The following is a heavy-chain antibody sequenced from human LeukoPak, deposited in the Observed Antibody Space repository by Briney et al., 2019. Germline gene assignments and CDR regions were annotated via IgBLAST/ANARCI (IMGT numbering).Heavy chain of an antibody. CDR3: ARDGGVNIAAAGTYFDY. CDR2: ISYDGSNK. Sequence: PGGSLRLSCAASGFTFSSYAMHWVRQAPGKGLEWVAVISYDGSNKYYADSVKGRFTISRDNSKNTLYLQMNSLRAEDTAVYYCARDGGVNIAAAGTYFDYWGQGTLVTVSS. D-gene: IGHD6-13*01. V-gene: IGHV3-30-3*01. CDR1: GFTFSSYA. J-gene: IGHJ4*02.